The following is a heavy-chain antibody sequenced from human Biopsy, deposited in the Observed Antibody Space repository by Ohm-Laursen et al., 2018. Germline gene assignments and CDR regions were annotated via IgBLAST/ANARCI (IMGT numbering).Heavy chain of an antibody. CDR2: IYYDGLNK. CDR3: ARDGIVVVPAAFHLDN. CDR1: GFMFSSYG. V-gene: IGHV3-33*01. D-gene: IGHD2-2*01. J-gene: IGHJ4*02. Sequence: PRLSCTASGFMFSSYGMHWVRQAPGKGLEWVAVIYYDGLNKEYADSVKGRFTISRDNSKNTLFLRMNSLRAEDTAVYYCARDGIVVVPAAFHLDNWGPGTLVTVSS.